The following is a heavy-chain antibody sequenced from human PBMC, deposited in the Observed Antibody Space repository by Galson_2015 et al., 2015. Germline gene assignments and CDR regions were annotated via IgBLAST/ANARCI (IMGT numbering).Heavy chain of an antibody. CDR1: GYRFSNYW. D-gene: IGHD6-13*01. J-gene: IGHJ6*04. CDR3: ARHRAAGGGYYYGMGV. CDR2: INPGDSDT. V-gene: IGHV5-51*01. Sequence: QSGAEVKKAGESLEISCKTSGYRFSNYWIAWVRQMPGKGLEWMGIINPGDSDTRYSPSLQGQVTISVDKSMNTAYLQWSSLKASDTAMYYCARHRAAGGGYYYGMGVWGKGTTVTVSS.